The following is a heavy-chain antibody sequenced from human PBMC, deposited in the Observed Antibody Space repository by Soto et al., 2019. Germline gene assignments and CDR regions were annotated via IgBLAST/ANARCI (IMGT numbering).Heavy chain of an antibody. CDR1: GYTFTSYG. CDR2: ISAYNGNT. Sequence: ASVKVSCKASGYTFTSYGISWVRQAPGQGLEWMGWISAYNGNTNYAQKLQGRVTMTTDTSTSTAYMELRSLRSDDTAVYYCARDGTQLGYDFWSGYYTSWFDPWGQGTLVTVSS. J-gene: IGHJ5*02. V-gene: IGHV1-18*01. CDR3: ARDGTQLGYDFWSGYYTSWFDP. D-gene: IGHD3-3*01.